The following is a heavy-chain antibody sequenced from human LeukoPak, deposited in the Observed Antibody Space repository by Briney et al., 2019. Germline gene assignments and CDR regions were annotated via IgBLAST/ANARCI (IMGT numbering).Heavy chain of an antibody. D-gene: IGHD3-22*01. V-gene: IGHV1-18*01. CDR1: GYTFTIYG. CDR3: ARDIGPRYYYDSSGYFDY. CDR2: ISAYNGNT. Sequence: ASVKVSCKASGYTFTIYGISWVRQAPGQGLEWMGWISAYNGNTNYAQKLQGRVTMTTDTSTSTAYMELRSLRSDDTDVYYCARDIGPRYYYDSSGYFDYWGQGTLVTVSS. J-gene: IGHJ4*02.